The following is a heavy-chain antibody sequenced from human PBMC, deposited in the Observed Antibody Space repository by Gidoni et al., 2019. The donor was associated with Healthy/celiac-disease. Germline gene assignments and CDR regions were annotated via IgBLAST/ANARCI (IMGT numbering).Heavy chain of an antibody. D-gene: IGHD5-18*01. J-gene: IGHJ6*02. Sequence: EVQLVESGGGLVQPGRSLRLSCAASGFTFDDYAVHWVRQAPGKGLEWVSGISWKSGSIGYADSVKGRFTISRDNGQNSLYLQMDSLRAEDTALYYCAKDYRSGYSYGYGAGYYYYGMDVWGQGTTVTVSS. CDR2: ISWKSGSI. CDR3: AKDYRSGYSYGYGAGYYYYGMDV. V-gene: IGHV3-9*01. CDR1: GFTFDDYA.